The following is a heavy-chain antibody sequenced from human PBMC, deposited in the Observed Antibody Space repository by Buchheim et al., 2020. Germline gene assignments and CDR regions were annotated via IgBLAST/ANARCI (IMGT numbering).Heavy chain of an antibody. J-gene: IGHJ4*02. CDR1: GGSISSYY. CDR2: VSYSGNT. CDR3: ARAPYYDFWSGYYWDY. V-gene: IGHV4-59*01. D-gene: IGHD3-3*01. Sequence: QVQLQESGPGLVKPSETLSLTCTVSGGSISSYYWSWIRQPPGKGLEWIGYVSYSGNTNYNPSLKSRVTISVDTSKKQLSLKLSSVTAADTAVYYCARAPYYDFWSGYYWDYWGQGTL.